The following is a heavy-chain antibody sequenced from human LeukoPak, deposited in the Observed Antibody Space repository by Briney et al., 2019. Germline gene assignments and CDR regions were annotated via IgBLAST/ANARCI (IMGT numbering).Heavy chain of an antibody. Sequence: SSETLSLTCTVSGYSFSSGYYWGCRRPPAGGGVELIGIMYHGGGTYYNASLKGRFTISVDTSKNQFSLKLNSVTAAETAVYYCARDVQDTAMGRFDYWGQGSLLTVS. V-gene: IGHV4-38-2*02. J-gene: IGHJ4*02. CDR1: GYSFSSGYY. CDR2: MYHGGGT. D-gene: IGHD5-18*01. CDR3: ARDVQDTAMGRFDY.